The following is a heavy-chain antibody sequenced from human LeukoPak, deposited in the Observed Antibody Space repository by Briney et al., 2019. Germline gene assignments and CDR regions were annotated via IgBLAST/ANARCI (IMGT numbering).Heavy chain of an antibody. CDR1: GVSISSSSYY. J-gene: IGHJ4*02. D-gene: IGHD3-10*01. Sequence: SETLSLTCTVSGVSISSSSYYWGWIRQPPGKGLEWIGSIYYSGSTYYNPSLKSPVTISVDTSKNQFSLKLSSVTAADTAVYYCARLLWFRELPLDYWGQGTLVTVSS. CDR3: ARLLWFRELPLDY. CDR2: IYYSGST. V-gene: IGHV4-39*01.